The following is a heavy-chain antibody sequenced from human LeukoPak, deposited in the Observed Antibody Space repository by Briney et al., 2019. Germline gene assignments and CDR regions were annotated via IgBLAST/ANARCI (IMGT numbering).Heavy chain of an antibody. D-gene: IGHD5-12*01. CDR2: IRVNSGVA. J-gene: IGHJ4*02. Sequence: GASVKVSCKASGYTFTDYYVHWVRQAPGQGLEWMGWIRVNSGVAKNEQKFQGRVTMTRDTSISTAYMELSRLRSDNTAVYYCARIRYRYSGYSLDYWGQGTLVTVSS. CDR3: ARIRYRYSGYSLDY. CDR1: GYTFTDYY. V-gene: IGHV1-2*02.